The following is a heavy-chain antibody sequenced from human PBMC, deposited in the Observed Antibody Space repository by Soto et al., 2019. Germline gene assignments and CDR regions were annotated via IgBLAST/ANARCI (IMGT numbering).Heavy chain of an antibody. CDR3: ARDGWAGSSSSLVPIYYGMDV. J-gene: IGHJ6*02. V-gene: IGHV3-21*01. D-gene: IGHD6-6*01. CDR2: ISSSSSYI. Sequence: GSLRLSCAASGFTFSSYSMNWVRQAPGKGLEWVSSISSSSSYIYYADSVKGRFTISRDNAKNSLYLQMNSLRAEDTAVYYCARDGWAGSSSSLVPIYYGMDVWGQGTTVTVSS. CDR1: GFTFSSYS.